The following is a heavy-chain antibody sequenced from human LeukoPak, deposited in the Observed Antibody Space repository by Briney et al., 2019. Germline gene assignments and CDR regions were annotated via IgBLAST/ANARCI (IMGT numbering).Heavy chain of an antibody. CDR1: GGSISSGSYY. V-gene: IGHV4-39*07. J-gene: IGHJ3*02. Sequence: SQTLSLTCTVSGGSISSGSYYWSWIRQPPGKGLEWIGEINHSGSTNYNPSLKSRVTISVDTSKNQFSLKLSSVTAADTAVYYCARMSGQQWLVLSADDAFDIWGQGTMVTVSS. D-gene: IGHD6-19*01. CDR3: ARMSGQQWLVLSADDAFDI. CDR2: INHSGST.